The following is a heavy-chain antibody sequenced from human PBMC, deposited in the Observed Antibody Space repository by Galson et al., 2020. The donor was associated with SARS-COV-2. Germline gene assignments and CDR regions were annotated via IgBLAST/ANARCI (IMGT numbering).Heavy chain of an antibody. CDR3: ARDIRLLWCGERIENWFDP. Sequence: SETLSLTCTVSGGSISSGGYYCSWIRQHPGKGLEWIGYIYYSGSTYYNPSLKSRVTISVDTSKNQFSLKLSSVTAAATAVYYCARDIRLLWCGERIENWFDPWGQGTLVSVSS. J-gene: IGHJ5*02. V-gene: IGHV4-31*03. CDR2: IYYSGST. D-gene: IGHD3-10*01. CDR1: GGSISSGGYY.